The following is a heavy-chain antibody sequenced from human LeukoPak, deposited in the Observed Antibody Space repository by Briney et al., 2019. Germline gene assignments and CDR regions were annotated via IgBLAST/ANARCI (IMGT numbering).Heavy chain of an antibody. Sequence: GASVRVSCKASGYTFTNYYMHWVRQAPGQGLEWMGTINPSGGSTSYAQKFQGRVTMTRDTSTSTVYMELSSLRSEDTAVYYCAILRGAFDYWGQGTLVTVSS. CDR1: GYTFTNYY. D-gene: IGHD4/OR15-4a*01. V-gene: IGHV1-46*01. CDR2: INPSGGST. CDR3: AILRGAFDY. J-gene: IGHJ4*02.